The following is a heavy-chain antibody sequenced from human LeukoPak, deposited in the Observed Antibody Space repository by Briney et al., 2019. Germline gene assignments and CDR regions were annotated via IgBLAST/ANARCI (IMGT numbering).Heavy chain of an antibody. Sequence: SETLSLTCTVSGGSISSGSYYWSWIRQPAGKGLEWIGRIYTSGSTNYNPSLKGRVTISVDTSKNQFSLKLSSVTAADTAVYYCARGDPTTANYYYYYMDVWGKGTTVTVSS. V-gene: IGHV4-61*02. CDR2: IYTSGST. CDR3: ARGDPTTANYYYYYMDV. J-gene: IGHJ6*03. CDR1: GGSISSGSYY. D-gene: IGHD4-11*01.